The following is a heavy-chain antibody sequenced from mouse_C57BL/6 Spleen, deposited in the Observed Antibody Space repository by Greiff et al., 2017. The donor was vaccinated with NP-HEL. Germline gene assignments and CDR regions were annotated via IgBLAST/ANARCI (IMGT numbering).Heavy chain of an antibody. Sequence: QVQLQQPGAELVKPGASVKLSCKASGYTFTSYWMHWVKQRPGQGLEWIGMIHPNSGSTNYNEKFKSKATLTVDKSSSTAYMQLSSLTSEDSAVYYCARPHYGSSLFDYWGQGTTLTVSS. V-gene: IGHV1-64*01. J-gene: IGHJ2*01. CDR1: GYTFTSYW. D-gene: IGHD1-1*01. CDR2: IHPNSGST. CDR3: ARPHYGSSLFDY.